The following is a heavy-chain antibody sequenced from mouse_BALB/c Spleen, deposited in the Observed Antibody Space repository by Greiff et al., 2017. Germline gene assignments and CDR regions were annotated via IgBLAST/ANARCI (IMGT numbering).Heavy chain of an antibody. V-gene: IGHV1-80*01. CDR1: GYAFSSYW. Sequence: QVQLQQSGAELVRPGSSVKISCKASGYAFSSYWMNWVKQRPGQGLEWIGQIYPGDGDTNYNGKFKGKATLTADKSSSTAYMQLSSLTSEDSAVYFCASRGVRHAMDYWGQGTSVTVSA. CDR3: ASRGVRHAMDY. D-gene: IGHD2-14*01. J-gene: IGHJ4*01. CDR2: IYPGDGDT.